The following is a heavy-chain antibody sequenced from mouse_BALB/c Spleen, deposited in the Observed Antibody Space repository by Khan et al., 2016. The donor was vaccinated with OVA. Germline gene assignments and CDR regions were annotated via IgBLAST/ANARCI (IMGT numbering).Heavy chain of an antibody. D-gene: IGHD2-14*01. Sequence: QVQLQQSRAELARPGASVKMSCKASGYTFTSYTIHWVRQRPGQTPEWIGHINPSNDYTNYNQNFKEKATLIVDKSSTTAYMQLSSRTSEDFAVEYSVREGANHRSDGWLAYWGQGTLVTVSA. V-gene: IGHV1-4*01. CDR2: INPSNDYT. CDR3: VREGANHRSDGWLAY. J-gene: IGHJ3*01. CDR1: GYTFTSYT.